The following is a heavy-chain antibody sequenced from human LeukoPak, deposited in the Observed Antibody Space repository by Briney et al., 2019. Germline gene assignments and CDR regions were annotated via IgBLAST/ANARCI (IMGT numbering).Heavy chain of an antibody. D-gene: IGHD2-21*02. CDR2: ISAYNGNT. V-gene: IGHV1-18*04. CDR3: AKDDVVVTGAFDP. Sequence: ASVKVSCKASGYTFTDYSMHWVRQAPGQGLEWMGWISAYNGNTNYAQKLQGRVTMTTDTSTSTAYMELRSLRSDDTAVYYCAKDDVVVTGAFDPWGQGTLVTVSS. J-gene: IGHJ5*02. CDR1: GYTFTDYS.